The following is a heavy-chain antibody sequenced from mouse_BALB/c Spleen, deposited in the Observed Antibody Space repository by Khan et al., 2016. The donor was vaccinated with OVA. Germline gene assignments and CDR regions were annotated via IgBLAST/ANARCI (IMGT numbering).Heavy chain of an antibody. D-gene: IGHD2-12*01. CDR3: APVGSYYVSFAY. CDR2: IYPFNGDT. CDR1: GYTFTSYV. Sequence: EVQLKESGPELVKPGASVKMSCKASGYTFTSYVMHWVKQKPGQGLEWIGYIYPFNGDTLYNEKFKDKATLTSDISSSTAYMELSSLTSEDSAFYFCAPVGSYYVSFAYWGQGTLVTVSA. V-gene: IGHV1S136*01. J-gene: IGHJ3*01.